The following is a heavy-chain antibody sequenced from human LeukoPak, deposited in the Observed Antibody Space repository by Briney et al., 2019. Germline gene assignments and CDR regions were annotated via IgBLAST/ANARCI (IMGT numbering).Heavy chain of an antibody. CDR3: AKIIGYAYDY. V-gene: IGHV3-30*18. J-gene: IGHJ4*02. CDR1: GFTFSSYG. CDR2: ISYDGSNK. Sequence: PGGSLRLSCAASGFTFSSYGMHWVRQAPGKGLEWVAVISYDGSNKYYADSVKGRFTISRDNSKNTVYLQMNGLRVEDTALYYCAKIIGYAYDYWGQGTLVTVSS. D-gene: IGHD5-12*01.